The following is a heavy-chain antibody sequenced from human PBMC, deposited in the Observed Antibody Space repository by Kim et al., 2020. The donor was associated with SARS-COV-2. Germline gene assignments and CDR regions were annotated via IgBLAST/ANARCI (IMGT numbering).Heavy chain of an antibody. J-gene: IGHJ4*02. CDR3: ARAAIMTSSGYYYPLYY. V-gene: IGHV1-69*06. Sequence: SVKVSCKASGGTFSSYAISWVRQAPGQGLEWMGGIIPIFGTANYAQKFQGRVTITADKSTSTAYMELSSLRSEDTAVYYCARAAIMTSSGYYYPLYYWGQGTLVTVSS. D-gene: IGHD3-22*01. CDR1: GGTFSSYA. CDR2: IIPIFGTA.